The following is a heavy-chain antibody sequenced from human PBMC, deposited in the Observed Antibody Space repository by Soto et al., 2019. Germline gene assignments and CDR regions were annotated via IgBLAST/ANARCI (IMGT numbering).Heavy chain of an antibody. V-gene: IGHV4-39*01. CDR1: GGSISSSSYY. CDR2: IYYSGST. J-gene: IGHJ6*03. CDR3: ARHGEGSRYCSGGSCYSSGYYYYMDV. Sequence: PSETLSLTCTVSGGSISSSSYYWGWIRQPPGKGLEWIGSIYYSGSTYYNPSLKSRVTISVDTSKNQFSLKLSSVTAADTAVYYCARHGEGSRYCSGGSCYSSGYYYYMDVWGKGTTVTVSS. D-gene: IGHD2-15*01.